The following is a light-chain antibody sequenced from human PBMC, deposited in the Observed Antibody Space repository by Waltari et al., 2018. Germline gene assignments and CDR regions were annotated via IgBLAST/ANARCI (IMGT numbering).Light chain of an antibody. J-gene: IGLJ2*01. CDR1: SLRTYY. V-gene: IGLV3-19*01. CDR2: GKN. Sequence: SSELTQDPAVSVALGQTVRITCQGDSLRTYYVSWFHQKPGQAPALVIYGKNNRPSGIPDRFSASSSGSTASLTISGAQAEDEADYYCHSRDSRGDVVIGRGTKLTVV. CDR3: HSRDSRGDVV.